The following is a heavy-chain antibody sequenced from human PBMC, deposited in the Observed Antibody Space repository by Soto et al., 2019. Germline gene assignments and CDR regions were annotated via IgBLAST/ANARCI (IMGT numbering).Heavy chain of an antibody. Sequence: SETLSLTCTVSGGSISSGGYYWSWIRQHPGKGLEWIGYIYYSGSTYYNPSLKSRVTISVDTSKNQFSLKLSSVTAADTAVYYCARDLTSFGPRAYYYYYGMDVWGQGTTVTV. J-gene: IGHJ6*02. CDR3: ARDLTSFGPRAYYYYYGMDV. D-gene: IGHD2-2*01. CDR1: GGSISSGGYY. V-gene: IGHV4-31*03. CDR2: IYYSGST.